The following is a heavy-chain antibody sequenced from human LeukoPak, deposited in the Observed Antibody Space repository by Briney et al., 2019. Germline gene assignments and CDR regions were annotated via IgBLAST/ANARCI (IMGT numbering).Heavy chain of an antibody. Sequence: AETLSLTCTVSGASITTDYWNWIRQPAGKGLEFIGRIHAIGTTNYTASLGGRVTMSVDRSTNQFSLGLNSVTAADTAVYYCARDLGHERRGGYFESWGQGTLVTVSS. CDR2: IHAIGTT. V-gene: IGHV4-4*07. J-gene: IGHJ4*02. CDR3: ARDLGHERRGGYFES. D-gene: IGHD1-1*01. CDR1: GASITTDY.